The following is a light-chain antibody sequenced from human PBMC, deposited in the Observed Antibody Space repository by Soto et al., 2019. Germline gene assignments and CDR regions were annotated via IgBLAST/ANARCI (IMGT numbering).Light chain of an antibody. CDR3: QQYHSYWT. V-gene: IGKV1-6*01. Sequence: AIQMTQSPSSLSASVGDRVTITCRASQGIRNDLGWYQQKPGKAPKLLIYAASSLQSGVPQRFSGSGSGTEFTLTISSLQTDDFSTYYCQQYHSYWTFGQGTKWIS. CDR1: QGIRND. J-gene: IGKJ1*01. CDR2: AAS.